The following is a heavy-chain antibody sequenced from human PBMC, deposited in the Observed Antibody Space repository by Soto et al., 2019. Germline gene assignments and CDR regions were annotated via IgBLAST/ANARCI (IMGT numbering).Heavy chain of an antibody. CDR1: GYTFTSYA. J-gene: IGHJ4*02. CDR2: INAGNGNT. Sequence: ASVKVSCKASGYTFTSYAMHWVRQAPGQRLEWMGWINAGNGNTKYSQKFQGRVTITRDTSASTACMELSSLRSEDTAVYYCARAAVTIFGGTLDYWGQGTLVTVSS. D-gene: IGHD3-3*01. V-gene: IGHV1-3*01. CDR3: ARAAVTIFGGTLDY.